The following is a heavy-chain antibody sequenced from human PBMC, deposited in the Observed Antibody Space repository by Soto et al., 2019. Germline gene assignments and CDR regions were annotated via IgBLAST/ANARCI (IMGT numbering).Heavy chain of an antibody. CDR3: AREGHLITIYTAGDAFDI. D-gene: IGHD3-3*01. CDR2: IWYDGSNK. J-gene: IGHJ3*02. CDR1: GFTFSSYG. V-gene: IGHV3-33*01. Sequence: HPGGSLRLSCAASGFTFSSYGMHWVRQAPGKGLEWVAVIWYDGSNKYYADSVKGRFTISRDNSKNTLYLQMNSLRAEDTAVYYCAREGHLITIYTAGDAFDIWRQGTMVTVSS.